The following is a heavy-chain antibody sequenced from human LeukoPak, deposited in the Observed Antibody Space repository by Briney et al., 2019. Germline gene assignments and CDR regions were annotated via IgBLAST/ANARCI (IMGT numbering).Heavy chain of an antibody. CDR2: VSGRGGST. V-gene: IGHV3-23*01. J-gene: IGHJ6*03. D-gene: IGHD2-21*01. CDR1: GFTFSSFA. CDR3: AKPSISPALVSLEYYYYMDV. Sequence: PGGSLRLSCAASGFTFSSFAMSWVRQAPGKGLEWVSGVSGRGGSTYYADSVKGRFTISRDNSKNTLFLQMNSLRAEDTAVYYCAKPSISPALVSLEYYYYMDVWGKGTTVTVSS.